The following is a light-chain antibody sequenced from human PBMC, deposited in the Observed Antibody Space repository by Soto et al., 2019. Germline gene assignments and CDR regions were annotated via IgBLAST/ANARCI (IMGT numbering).Light chain of an antibody. J-gene: IGLJ2*01. CDR1: RPNIGSNT. Sequence: QSVLTQPPSASGTPGQRVTMSCSGSRPNIGSNTVNWYQQLPGTAPKVLIYSNDQRPSGVPDRFSGSKSGTSASLAISGIQSEDEADYYCAAWDDSLKVVVFGGGTKLTVL. CDR3: AAWDDSLKVVV. V-gene: IGLV1-44*01. CDR2: SND.